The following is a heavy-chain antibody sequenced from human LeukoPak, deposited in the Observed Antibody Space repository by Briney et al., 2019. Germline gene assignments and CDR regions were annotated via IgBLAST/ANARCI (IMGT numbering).Heavy chain of an antibody. Sequence: SVKVSCKASGGTFSSYAISWVRQAPGQGLEWMGRIIPILGIANYAQKFQGRVTITADKSTSTAYMELSSLRSEDTAVYYCATGPGTIFGVAYYGMDVWGHGTTVTVSS. D-gene: IGHD3-3*01. CDR2: IIPILGIA. J-gene: IGHJ6*02. V-gene: IGHV1-69*04. CDR3: ATGPGTIFGVAYYGMDV. CDR1: GGTFSSYA.